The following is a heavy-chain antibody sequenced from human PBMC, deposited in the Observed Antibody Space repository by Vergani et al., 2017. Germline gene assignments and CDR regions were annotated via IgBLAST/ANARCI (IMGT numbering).Heavy chain of an antibody. CDR2: ISGSGGST. V-gene: IGHV3-23*01. CDR1: GFTFSSYA. CDR3: AKGITIFGVVIDDFDY. J-gene: IGHJ4*02. Sequence: EVQLLESGGGLVQPGGSLRLSCAASGFTFSSYAMSGVRQGPGKGLEWVSAISGSGGSTYYADSVKGRFTISRDNSKNTLYLQMNSLRAEDTAVYYCAKGITIFGVVIDDFDYWGQGTLVTVSS. D-gene: IGHD3-3*01.